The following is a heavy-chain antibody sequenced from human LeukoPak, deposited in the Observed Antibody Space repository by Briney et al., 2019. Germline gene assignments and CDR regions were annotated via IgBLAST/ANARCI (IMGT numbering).Heavy chain of an antibody. CDR2: IYPGDSDT. CDR3: ARHNGGGYYYVYAAAFDI. Sequence: GESLKISCKGSGYSFSSYWIGWVRQMPGKGLEWMGIIYPGDSDTRYSPSFQGQVTISADKSISTAYLQWSSLKASDTAMYYCARHNGGGYYYVYAAAFDIWGQGTMVTVSS. D-gene: IGHD3-22*01. J-gene: IGHJ3*02. CDR1: GYSFSSYW. V-gene: IGHV5-51*01.